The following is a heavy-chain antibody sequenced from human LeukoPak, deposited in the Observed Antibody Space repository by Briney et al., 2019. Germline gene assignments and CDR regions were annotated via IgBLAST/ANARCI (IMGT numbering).Heavy chain of an antibody. D-gene: IGHD6-13*01. J-gene: IGHJ4*02. CDR2: VNESGGT. CDR1: IDSFSNYH. CDR3: ASEAIAAAGPEGVGY. V-gene: IGHV4-34*01. Sequence: SETLSLTCAVYIDSFSNYHWNWIRQTPAKGMEWIGEVNESGGTNISPSLRSRVILSVDTSKNQFSLKLSSVTAADTAVYYCASEAIAAAGPEGVGYWGQGTLVTVSS.